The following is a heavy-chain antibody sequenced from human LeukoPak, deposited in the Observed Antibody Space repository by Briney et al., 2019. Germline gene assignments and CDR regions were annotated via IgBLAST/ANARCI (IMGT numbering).Heavy chain of an antibody. V-gene: IGHV3-13*05. CDR2: ISTASNP. J-gene: IGHJ2*01. Sequence: GGSLRLSCAASGFTVRSYDMHWVRQVAGKGLEWVSAISTASNPHYAASVQGRFTIFRANAENSLYLQMNSLSAEDTAVYYYARELGIEGYWYFDLWGRGTLVTVSS. D-gene: IGHD7-27*01. CDR1: GFTVRSYD. CDR3: ARELGIEGYWYFDL.